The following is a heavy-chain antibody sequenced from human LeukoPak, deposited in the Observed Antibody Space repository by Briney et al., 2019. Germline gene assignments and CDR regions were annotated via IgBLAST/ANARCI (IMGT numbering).Heavy chain of an antibody. D-gene: IGHD4-11*01. J-gene: IGHJ4*02. V-gene: IGHV3-23*01. CDR3: AKSRVTVTPRYFDY. CDR1: GVTFSSYA. Sequence: GGSLRLSCAASGVTFSSYAMTWVRQAPGKGLEWVSAISGSGGSTYYADSVKGRFTIPRDNSKNTLFLQMNSLRAEDTAVYYCAKSRVTVTPRYFDYWGQGTLVTVSS. CDR2: ISGSGGST.